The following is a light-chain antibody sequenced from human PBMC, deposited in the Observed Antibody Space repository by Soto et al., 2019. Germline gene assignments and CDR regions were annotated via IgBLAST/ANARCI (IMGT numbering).Light chain of an antibody. Sequence: EIVMTQSPATLSVSPGERATLSCRASQSVSIHLAWYQQKPGQAPRLLIYGASSTATGIPARFSGSGSGTEFTLTISSLQSEDFAVYYCQQYDNWPIFGGGTKVEIK. CDR1: QSVSIH. CDR2: GAS. CDR3: QQYDNWPI. V-gene: IGKV3-15*01. J-gene: IGKJ4*01.